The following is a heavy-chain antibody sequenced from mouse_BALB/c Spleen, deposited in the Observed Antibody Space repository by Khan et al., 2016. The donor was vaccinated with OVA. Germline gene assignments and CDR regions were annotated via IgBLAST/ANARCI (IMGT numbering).Heavy chain of an antibody. Sequence: EVELVESGGDLVKPGGSLKLSCAASGFTFSSHGMSWVRQTPDKRLEWVAAISSGGSYTYYPDSLKGRFTISRDNAKNTLYLQMSSLKSEDTAMYDCARQPGYYEGSAMDYWGQGTSVTVSS. V-gene: IGHV5-6*01. D-gene: IGHD2-3*01. J-gene: IGHJ4*01. CDR1: GFTFSSHG. CDR3: ARQPGYYEGSAMDY. CDR2: ISSGGSYT.